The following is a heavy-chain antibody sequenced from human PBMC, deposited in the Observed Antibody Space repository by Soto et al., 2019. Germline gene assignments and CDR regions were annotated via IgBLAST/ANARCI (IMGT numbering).Heavy chain of an antibody. V-gene: IGHV3-48*03. CDR2: ISSSGSTI. J-gene: IGHJ6*02. Sequence: EVQLVESGGGLVQPGGSLRLSCAASGFTFSSYEMNWVRQAPGKGLEWVSYISSSGSTIYYADSVKGRFTSSRDNAKNSLYLQMNSLRAEDTAVYYCARDHKGGYYYYGMDVWGQGTTVTVSS. CDR1: GFTFSSYE. CDR3: ARDHKGGYYYYGMDV.